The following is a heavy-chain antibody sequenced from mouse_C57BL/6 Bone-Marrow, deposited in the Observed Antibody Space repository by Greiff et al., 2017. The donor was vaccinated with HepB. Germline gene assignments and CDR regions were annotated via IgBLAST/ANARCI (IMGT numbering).Heavy chain of an antibody. Sequence: EVKVVESGAELVRPGASVKLSCTASGFNIKDDYMHWVKQRPEQGLEWIGWIDPENGDTEYASKFQGKATITADTSSNTAYLQLSSLTSEDTAVYYCTTPNGVMDYWGQGTSVTVSS. J-gene: IGHJ4*01. V-gene: IGHV14-4*01. CDR1: GFNIKDDY. CDR3: TTPNGVMDY. CDR2: IDPENGDT.